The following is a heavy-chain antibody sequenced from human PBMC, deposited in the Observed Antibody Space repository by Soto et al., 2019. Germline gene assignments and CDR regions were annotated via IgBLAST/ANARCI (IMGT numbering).Heavy chain of an antibody. V-gene: IGHV1-69*13. D-gene: IGHD3-22*01. CDR1: GGTFSSYA. J-gene: IGHJ4*02. CDR2: IIPIFGTA. CDR3: ARDHGGDSSGLPYYFDY. Sequence: SVKVSCRASGGTFSSYAISWVRQAPGQGLEWMGGIIPIFGTANYAQKFQGRVTITADESTSTAYMELSSLRSEDTAVYYCARDHGGDSSGLPYYFDYWGQGTLVTVSS.